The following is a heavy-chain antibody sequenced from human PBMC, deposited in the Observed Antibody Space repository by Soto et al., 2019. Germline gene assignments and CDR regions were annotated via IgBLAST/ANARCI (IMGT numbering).Heavy chain of an antibody. CDR3: TTDKRGSYYYYYYYMDV. CDR2: IKSKTDGGTT. Sequence: GGSLRLSCAASGFTFSNAWMSWVRQAPGKGLEWVGRIKSKTDGGTTDYAAPVKGRFTISRDDSKNTLYLQMNSLKTEDTAVYYCTTDKRGSYYYYYYYMDVWGKGTTVTVSS. V-gene: IGHV3-15*01. J-gene: IGHJ6*03. CDR1: GFTFSNAW. D-gene: IGHD1-26*01.